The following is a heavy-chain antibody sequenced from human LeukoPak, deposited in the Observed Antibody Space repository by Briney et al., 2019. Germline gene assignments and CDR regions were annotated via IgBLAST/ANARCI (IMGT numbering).Heavy chain of an antibody. CDR2: ISAYNGYT. V-gene: IGHV1-18*01. D-gene: IGHD4-23*01. CDR3: ARDKAVTTEVTQHFQH. CDR1: GDTFSTHG. Sequence: AASVTVSCKASGDTFSTHGISWVRQAPGQGLEWMGWISAYNGYTDYAQKLQFRVTMTTDTSTSTAYMELRSLRSDDTAVYYCARDKAVTTEVTQHFQHWGQGTLVTVSS. J-gene: IGHJ1*01.